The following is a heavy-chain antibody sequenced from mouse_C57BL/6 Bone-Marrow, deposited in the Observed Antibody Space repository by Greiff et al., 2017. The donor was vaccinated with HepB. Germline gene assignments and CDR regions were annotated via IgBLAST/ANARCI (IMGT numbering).Heavy chain of an antibody. V-gene: IGHV5-12*01. J-gene: IGHJ4*01. Sequence: EVMLVESGGGLVQPGGSLKLSCAASGFTFSDYYMYWVRQTPEKRLEWVAYISNGGGSTYYPDTVKGRFTISRDNAKNTLYLQMSRLKSEDTAMYYCARGDGYYGDYALDYWGQGTSVTVSS. CDR3: ARGDGYYGDYALDY. CDR1: GFTFSDYY. CDR2: ISNGGGST. D-gene: IGHD2-3*01.